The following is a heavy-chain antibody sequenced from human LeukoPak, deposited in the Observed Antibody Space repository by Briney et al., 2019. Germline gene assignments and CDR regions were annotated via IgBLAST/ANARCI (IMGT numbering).Heavy chain of an antibody. CDR1: GSTFSSHA. CDR3: ARDWGQRGVGATLAN. CDR2: ISHDGSES. D-gene: IGHD1-26*01. V-gene: IGHV3-30-3*01. J-gene: IGHJ4*02. Sequence: GGSLRLSCAASGSTFSSHAMDWVREAPGKGLEWVSFISHDGSESFHTESVKGRFTISRDNFKNTVDLQVSGLKEEDTAVYYCARDWGQRGVGATLANWGQGTLVIVSS.